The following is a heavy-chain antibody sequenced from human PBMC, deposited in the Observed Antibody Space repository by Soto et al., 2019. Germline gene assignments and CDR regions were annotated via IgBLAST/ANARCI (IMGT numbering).Heavy chain of an antibody. Sequence: QVQLQESGPGLVKPSQTLSLTCTVSGGSISSGGYYWSWIRQHPGKGLEWIGYIYYSGSTYYNPSLKSRVTISVDTSKNQFSLKLSSVTAADTAVYYCASAPTKYSSDWYKRGEYFQHWGQGTLVTVSS. V-gene: IGHV4-31*03. J-gene: IGHJ1*01. CDR1: GGSISSGGYY. CDR3: ASAPTKYSSDWYKRGEYFQH. D-gene: IGHD6-19*01. CDR2: IYYSGST.